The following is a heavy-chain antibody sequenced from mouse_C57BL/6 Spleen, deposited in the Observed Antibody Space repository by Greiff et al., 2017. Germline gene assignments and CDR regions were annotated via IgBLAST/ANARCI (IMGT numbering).Heavy chain of an antibody. Sequence: QVQLKQSGAELVKPGASVKISCKASGYAFSSYWMNWVKQRPGKGLEWIGQIYPGDGDTNYNGKFKGKATLTADKSSSTAYMQLSSLTSEDSAVYFCASRFITTVVARDAAMDYWGQGTSVTVSS. CDR2: IYPGDGDT. CDR3: ASRFITTVVARDAAMDY. J-gene: IGHJ4*01. CDR1: GYAFSSYW. D-gene: IGHD1-1*01. V-gene: IGHV1-80*01.